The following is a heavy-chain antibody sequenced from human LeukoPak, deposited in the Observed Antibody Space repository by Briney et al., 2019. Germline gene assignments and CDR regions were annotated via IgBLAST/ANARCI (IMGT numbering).Heavy chain of an antibody. V-gene: IGHV4-39*07. D-gene: IGHD6-19*01. Sequence: SETLSLTCTVSGGSISSSSYYWGWIRQPPGKGLEWIGSIYYSGSTYYNPSLKSRVTISVDTSKNQFSLKLSSVTAADTAVYYCAREGSSGWYKPGGDDYWGQGTLVTVSS. J-gene: IGHJ4*02. CDR1: GGSISSSSYY. CDR3: AREGSSGWYKPGGDDY. CDR2: IYYSGST.